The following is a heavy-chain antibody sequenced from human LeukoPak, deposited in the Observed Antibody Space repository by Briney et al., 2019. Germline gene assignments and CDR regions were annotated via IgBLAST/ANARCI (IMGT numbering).Heavy chain of an antibody. J-gene: IGHJ6*03. V-gene: IGHV3-23*01. CDR3: AKDRIDYYYYYMDV. CDR1: GFTVSSNY. Sequence: GGSLRLSCAASGFTVSSNYMSWVRQAPGKGLEWVSAISGSGGSTYYADSVKGRFTISRDNSKNTLYLQMNSLRAEDTAVYYCAKDRIDYYYYYMDVWGKGTTVTVSS. CDR2: ISGSGGST.